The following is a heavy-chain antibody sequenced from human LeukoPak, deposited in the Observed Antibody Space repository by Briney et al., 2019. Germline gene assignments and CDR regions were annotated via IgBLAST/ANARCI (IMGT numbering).Heavy chain of an antibody. CDR1: GLTFSSYG. CDR3: AKSLLTTASGTGRAFDI. Sequence: GGSLRLSCAASGLTFSSYGMHWVRQAPGKGLEWVSFIRYDGSNKYYADPVKGRFTISRDNSKNTLYLQMDSLRAEDTAKYYCAKSLLTTASGTGRAFDIWGQGTVVTVSA. CDR2: IRYDGSNK. D-gene: IGHD1-26*01. J-gene: IGHJ3*02. V-gene: IGHV3-30*02.